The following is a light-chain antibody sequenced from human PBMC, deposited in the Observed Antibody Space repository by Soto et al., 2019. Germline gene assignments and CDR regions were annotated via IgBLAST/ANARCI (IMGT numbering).Light chain of an antibody. V-gene: IGKV1-12*01. CDR2: GAS. CDR1: QGISTW. J-gene: IGKJ4*01. Sequence: DIQMTQSPSSVSASVGDRVTITCRASQGISTWLAWYQQKPGKAPNLLMYGASYLKSGVPTRFSGSGSGTDFTLTISSLQPEDCATYYCQQYHTWPVTFGGGTKVDIK. CDR3: QQYHTWPVT.